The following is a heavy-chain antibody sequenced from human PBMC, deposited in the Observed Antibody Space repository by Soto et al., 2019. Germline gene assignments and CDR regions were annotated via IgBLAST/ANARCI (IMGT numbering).Heavy chain of an antibody. CDR3: AMGDVYVPPTPQDV. V-gene: IGHV1-18*01. CDR1: GYTFTSYG. CDR2: ISAYNGNT. D-gene: IGHD3-16*01. J-gene: IGHJ6*02. Sequence: ASVKVSCKASGYTFTSYGISWVRQAPGQGLEWMGWISAYNGNTNYAQNLQGRVTLTTDTSTSTAYMELRSLRSNDTAISYCAMGDVYVPPTPQDVWGQGTTVPVSS.